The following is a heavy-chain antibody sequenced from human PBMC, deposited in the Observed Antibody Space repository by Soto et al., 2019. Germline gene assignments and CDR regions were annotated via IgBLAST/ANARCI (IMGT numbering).Heavy chain of an antibody. CDR2: ISGSGGST. Sequence: EVQLLESGGGLVQPGGSLRLSCAASGFTFSNYAVTWVRQAPGKGLEWVSTISGSGGSTYYADSVKGRFTMSRDNAKNTLYMQMNSLRAEDPAVYYCAKDQGSSWYKIDYWGQGTLVTVSS. D-gene: IGHD6-13*01. CDR1: GFTFSNYA. CDR3: AKDQGSSWYKIDY. J-gene: IGHJ4*02. V-gene: IGHV3-23*01.